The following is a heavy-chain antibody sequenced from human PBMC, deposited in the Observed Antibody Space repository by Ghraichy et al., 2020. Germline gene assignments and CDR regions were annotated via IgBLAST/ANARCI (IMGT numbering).Heavy chain of an antibody. V-gene: IGHV4-31*03. CDR2: IYYSGST. J-gene: IGHJ6*02. CDR3: ARDWVDTAMASISYYYYYGMDV. CDR1: GGSISSGGYY. D-gene: IGHD5-18*01. Sequence: SETLSLTCTVSGGSISSGGYYWSWIRQHPGKGLEWIGYIYYSGSTYYNPSLKSRVTISVDTSKNQFSLKLSSVTAADTAVYYCARDWVDTAMASISYYYYYGMDVWGQGTTVTVSS.